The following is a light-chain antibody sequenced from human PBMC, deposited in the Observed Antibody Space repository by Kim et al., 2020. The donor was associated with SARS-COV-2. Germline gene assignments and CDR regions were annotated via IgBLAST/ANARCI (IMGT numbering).Light chain of an antibody. CDR1: SSNIGSNT. V-gene: IGLV1-44*01. CDR2: SNN. CDR3: AAWDDSLNGVI. Sequence: GQGVTISFSGSSSNIGSNTVNWYQQLPGTAPTLLTFSNNQRPSGVPDRFSGSKSGTSASLAISGLQSEDEADYYCAAWDDSLNGVIFGGGTQLTVL. J-gene: IGLJ2*01.